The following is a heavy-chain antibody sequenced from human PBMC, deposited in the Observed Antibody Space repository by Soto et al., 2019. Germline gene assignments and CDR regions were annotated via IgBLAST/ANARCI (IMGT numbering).Heavy chain of an antibody. V-gene: IGHV1-46*03. J-gene: IGHJ6*02. CDR3: ARAPSFGDNDYYYRMDV. CDR1: GYTFSNYD. Sequence: QVQLVQSGAEVKKPGASVKISCKASGYTFSNYDMHWVRPAPGQGLEWMGMINPSGGSTTYAHKFQGRVTMTRDTSTTTVYMELSGLRSEDTALYYCARAPSFGDNDYYYRMDVWGQGTTVTVSS. D-gene: IGHD4-17*01. CDR2: INPSGGST.